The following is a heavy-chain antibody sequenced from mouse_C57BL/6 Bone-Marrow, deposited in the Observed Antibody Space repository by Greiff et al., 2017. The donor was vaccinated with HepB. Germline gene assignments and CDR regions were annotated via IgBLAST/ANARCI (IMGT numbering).Heavy chain of an antibody. Sequence: QVQLQQPGAELVRPGTSVKLSCKASGYTFTSYWMHWVKQRPGQGLEWIGVIEPSDSYTNYNQKFKGKATLTVDTSSSTAYMQLSSLTSEDSAVYYCGRSPYYAMDYWGQGTSVTVSS. J-gene: IGHJ4*01. CDR1: GYTFTSYW. CDR2: IEPSDSYT. CDR3: GRSPYYAMDY. V-gene: IGHV1-59*01.